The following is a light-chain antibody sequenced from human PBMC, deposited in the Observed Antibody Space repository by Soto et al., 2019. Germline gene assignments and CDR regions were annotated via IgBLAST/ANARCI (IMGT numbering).Light chain of an antibody. CDR2: GAS. CDR1: QGGSSSY. CDR3: QQYGSSLL. J-gene: IGKJ5*01. V-gene: IGKV3-20*01. Sequence: EIVLTQSPATLSLSPGERATLSCTASQGGSSSYLAWYQQKPGQAPRLLIYGASSRATGIPDRFSGSGSGTDFTLTISRLEPEDFAVYYCQQYGSSLLFGQGTRLEIK.